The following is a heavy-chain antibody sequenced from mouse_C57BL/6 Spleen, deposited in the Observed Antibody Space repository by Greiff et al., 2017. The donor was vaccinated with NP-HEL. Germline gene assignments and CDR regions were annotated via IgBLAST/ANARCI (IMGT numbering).Heavy chain of an antibody. CDR1: GYTFTEYT. V-gene: IGHV1-62-2*01. CDR2: FYPGSGSI. D-gene: IGHD1-1*01. Sequence: VQLKQSGAELVKPGASVKLSCKASGYTFTEYTIHWVKQRSGQGLEWIGWFYPGSGSIKYNEKFKDKATLTADKSSSTVYMELSRLTSEDSAVYFCARHEETTVVATDWYFDVWGTGTTVTVSS. J-gene: IGHJ1*03. CDR3: ARHEETTVVATDWYFDV.